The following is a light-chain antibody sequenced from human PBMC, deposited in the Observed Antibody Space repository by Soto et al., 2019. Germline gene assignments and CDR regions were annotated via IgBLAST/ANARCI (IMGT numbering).Light chain of an antibody. CDR1: QGISSY. V-gene: IGKV1-8*01. CDR2: AAS. Sequence: AIRMTQSPSSLSASTGDRVTITCRASQGISSYLAWYQQKPGKAPKLLIYAASTLQSGVPSRFSGSGSGTDFTLTISSLQPEDFATYYCQQANSFPFTFGGGTKVDIK. CDR3: QQANSFPFT. J-gene: IGKJ4*01.